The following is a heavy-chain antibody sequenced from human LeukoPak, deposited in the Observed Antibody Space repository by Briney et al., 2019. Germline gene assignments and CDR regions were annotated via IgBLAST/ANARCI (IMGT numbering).Heavy chain of an antibody. CDR1: GGTFSSYA. V-gene: IGHV1-69*13. D-gene: IGHD2-15*01. CDR2: IIPIFGTA. CDR3: ARDHKEYCSGGSCYEGADY. Sequence: VASVKVSCKASGGTFSSYAIGWVRQAPGQGLEWMGGIIPIFGTANYAQKFQGRVTITADESTSTAYMELSSLRSEDTAVYYCARDHKEYCSGGSCYEGADYWGQGTLVTVSS. J-gene: IGHJ4*02.